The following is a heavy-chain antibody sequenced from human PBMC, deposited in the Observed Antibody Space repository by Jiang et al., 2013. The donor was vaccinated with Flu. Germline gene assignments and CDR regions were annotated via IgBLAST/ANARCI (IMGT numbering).Heavy chain of an antibody. V-gene: IGHV3-9*01. Sequence: GGGLVQPGRSLRLSCAASGFTFDDYAMHWVRQAPGKGLEWVSGISWNSGSIGYADSVKGRFTISRDNARNSLYLQMNSLRAEDTALYYCAKGYSYNFNWLDPWGQGTLVTVSS. CDR1: GFTFDDYA. CDR3: AKGYSYNFNWLDP. J-gene: IGHJ5*02. D-gene: IGHD5-18*01. CDR2: ISWNSGSI.